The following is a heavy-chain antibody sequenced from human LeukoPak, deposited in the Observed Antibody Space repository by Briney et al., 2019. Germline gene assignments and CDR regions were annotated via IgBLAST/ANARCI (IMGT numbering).Heavy chain of an antibody. D-gene: IGHD3-9*01. V-gene: IGHV4-59*01. CDR3: ARAIVGYYDILTGSRYYYGMDV. Sequence: SETLSLTCTVSGGSISSYSWSWIRQPPGKGLVWIGYIYYSGSTNYNPSLKSRVTISVDTSKKQFSLQLSSVTAADTAVYYCARAIVGYYDILTGSRYYYGMDVWGQGTTVTVSS. CDR1: GGSISSYS. J-gene: IGHJ6*02. CDR2: IYYSGST.